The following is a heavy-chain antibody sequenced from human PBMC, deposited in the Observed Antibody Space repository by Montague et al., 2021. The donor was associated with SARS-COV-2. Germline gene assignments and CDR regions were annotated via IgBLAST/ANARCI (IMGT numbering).Heavy chain of an antibody. V-gene: IGHV3-21*01. CDR1: GFTFSSYS. Sequence: SLRLSCAASGFTFSSYSMDWVRQAPGKGLEWVSSISSSSSYIYYADSVKGRFTISRDNAKNSLYLQMNSLRAEDTAVYYCARAAVRGVFEHIYGMDVWGQGTTVTVSS. CDR2: ISSSSSYI. CDR3: ARAAVRGVFEHIYGMDV. D-gene: IGHD3-10*01. J-gene: IGHJ6*02.